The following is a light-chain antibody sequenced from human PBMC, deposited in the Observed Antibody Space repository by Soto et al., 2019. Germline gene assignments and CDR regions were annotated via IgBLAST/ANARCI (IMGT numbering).Light chain of an antibody. CDR3: QQYGSSPRT. V-gene: IGKV3-20*01. Sequence: EIVLTQSPGTLSLSPGERATLSCRASQSVSSSYLAWYQQKPGQAPRLLIYGASSRATGIPDRFSGSGSGTDFTLTISRPEPEDFAVYYCQQYGSSPRTFSQGTKV. CDR2: GAS. J-gene: IGKJ1*01. CDR1: QSVSSSY.